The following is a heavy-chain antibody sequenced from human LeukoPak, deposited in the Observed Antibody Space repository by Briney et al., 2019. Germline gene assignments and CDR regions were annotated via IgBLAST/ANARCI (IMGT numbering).Heavy chain of an antibody. J-gene: IGHJ6*02. CDR2: INHGGST. CDR3: ARPSSYHYYYYYGMDV. V-gene: IGHV4-34*01. D-gene: IGHD3-16*02. CDR1: GGSFSGYY. Sequence: SETLSLTCAVYGGSFSGYYWSWIRQPPGKGLEWIGEINHGGSTNYNPSLKSRVTISVDTSKNQFSLKLSSVTAADTAVYYCARPSSYHYYYYYGMDVWGQGTTVTVSS.